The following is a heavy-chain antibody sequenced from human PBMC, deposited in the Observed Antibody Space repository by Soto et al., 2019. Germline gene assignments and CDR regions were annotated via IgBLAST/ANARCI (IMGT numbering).Heavy chain of an antibody. CDR1: GFTFSDCF. CDR3: ASRINLRTASTFDY. J-gene: IGHJ4*02. CDR2: IGSTGNTT. V-gene: IGHV3-11*01. Sequence: QVQLVESGGGLVKPGGSLRLSCAASGFTFSDCFMSWFRQAPGKGLEWISYIGSTGNTTYYADSVKGRFTIARDNAKNSLYLQMNSLRADDTAVYCCASRINLRTASTFDYWGQGTLVTVSS.